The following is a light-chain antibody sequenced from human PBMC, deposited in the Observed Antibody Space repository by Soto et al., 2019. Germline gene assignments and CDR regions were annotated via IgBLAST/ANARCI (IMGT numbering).Light chain of an antibody. Sequence: EMVMTRSPATVSVSPLERAALSGRASQSVSSNLAWYQQKPGQAPRLLIYGASTRATGIPARFSGSGSGTEFTLTISSLQSQDFAVYYCQQYNNWPRTFGQGTKVDNK. J-gene: IGKJ1*01. CDR2: GAS. CDR1: QSVSSN. CDR3: QQYNNWPRT. V-gene: IGKV3-15*01.